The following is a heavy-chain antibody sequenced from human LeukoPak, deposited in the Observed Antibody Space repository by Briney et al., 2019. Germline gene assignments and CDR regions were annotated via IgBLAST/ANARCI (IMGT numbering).Heavy chain of an antibody. V-gene: IGHV3-48*04. D-gene: IGHD3-16*01. J-gene: IGHJ4*02. CDR3: ARDRLQGFQAKGAFDY. Sequence: GGSLRLSCAASGFSFSSYSMNWVRQAPGKGLEWVSYISSSSSTIYYADSVKGRFTISRDNAKNSLYLQMNSLRAEDTAVYYCARDRLQGFQAKGAFDYWGQGTLVTVSS. CDR2: ISSSSSTI. CDR1: GFSFSSYS.